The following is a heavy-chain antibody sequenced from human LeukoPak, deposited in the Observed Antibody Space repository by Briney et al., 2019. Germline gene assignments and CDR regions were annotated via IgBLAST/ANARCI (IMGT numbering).Heavy chain of an antibody. CDR3: ARSTAAGYWFDP. Sequence: SETLSLTCTVSGGSISIYYWNWIRQPPGKGLEWIGYIYYSGSTNYNPSLKSRVTISVDTSKNQFSLKLSSVTAADTAVYYCARSTAAGYWFDPWGQGTLVTVSS. V-gene: IGHV4-59*08. J-gene: IGHJ5*02. D-gene: IGHD6-13*01. CDR2: IYYSGST. CDR1: GGSISIYY.